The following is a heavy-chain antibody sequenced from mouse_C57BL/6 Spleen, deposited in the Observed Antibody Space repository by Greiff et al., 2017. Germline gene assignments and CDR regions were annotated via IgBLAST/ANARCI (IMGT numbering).Heavy chain of an antibody. CDR3: ARDTTVVAHYAMDY. CDR2: INPGSGGT. J-gene: IGHJ4*01. Sequence: VKLQESGAELVRPGTSVKVSCKASGYAFTNYLIDWVKQRPGQGLEWIGVINPGSGGTNYNEKFKGKATLTADKSSSTAYMQLSSLTSEDSAVYFCARDTTVVAHYAMDYWGQGTSVTVSS. D-gene: IGHD1-1*01. V-gene: IGHV1-54*01. CDR1: GYAFTNYL.